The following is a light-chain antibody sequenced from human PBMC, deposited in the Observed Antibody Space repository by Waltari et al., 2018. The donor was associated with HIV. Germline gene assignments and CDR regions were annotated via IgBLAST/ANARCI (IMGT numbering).Light chain of an antibody. CDR1: ASNIGRNT. CDR3: ATWDDGLSGWV. Sequence: QSVVTQPPSASGTPGQRVSMSCSGSASNIGRNTVNWYQHLPQTAPKLLIYNNEARPSGVPYRFSASKTVTSASLDISGLQSEDEADYYCATWDDGLSGWVFGGGTKLTVL. CDR2: NNE. J-gene: IGLJ3*02. V-gene: IGLV1-44*01.